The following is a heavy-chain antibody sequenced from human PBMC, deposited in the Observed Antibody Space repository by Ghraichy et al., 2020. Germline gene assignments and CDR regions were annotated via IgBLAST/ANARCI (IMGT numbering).Heavy chain of an antibody. CDR1: GGTFSSYA. Sequence: SVKVSCKASGGTFSSYAISWVRQAPGQGLEWMGGIIPIFGTANYAQKFQGRVTITADESTSTAYMELSSLRSEDTAVYYCAADLYGSGSYYNFDAFDIWGQGTMVTVSS. D-gene: IGHD3-10*01. CDR2: IIPIFGTA. CDR3: AADLYGSGSYYNFDAFDI. J-gene: IGHJ3*02. V-gene: IGHV1-69*13.